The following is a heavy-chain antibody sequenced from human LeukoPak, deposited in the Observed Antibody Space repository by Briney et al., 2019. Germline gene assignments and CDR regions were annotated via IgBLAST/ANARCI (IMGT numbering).Heavy chain of an antibody. V-gene: IGHV4-34*01. CDR2: INHSGST. J-gene: IGHJ4*02. CDR1: GGSFSGYY. D-gene: IGHD6-19*01. Sequence: PSETLSLTCAVYGGSFSGYYWSWIRQPPGKGLEWIGEINHSGSTNYNPSLKSRVTISVDTSKNLFSLRLTSVTAADTAVYYCASGLLYISGWTFDYWGQGTLVTVSS. CDR3: ASGLLYISGWTFDY.